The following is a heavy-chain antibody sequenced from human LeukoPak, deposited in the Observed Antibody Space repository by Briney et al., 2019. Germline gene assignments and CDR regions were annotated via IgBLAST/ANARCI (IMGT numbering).Heavy chain of an antibody. J-gene: IGHJ6*03. V-gene: IGHV4-39*07. D-gene: IGHD6-13*01. CDR3: ARGDSSSSYYYYMDV. Sequence: SETLSLTCTVSGGSISSSSYYWGWIRQPPGKGLEWIGSIYYSGSTYYNPSLKSRVTISVDTSKNQFSLKLRSVTAADTAVYYCARGDSSSSYYYYMDVWGKGTTVTVSS. CDR2: IYYSGST. CDR1: GGSISSSSYY.